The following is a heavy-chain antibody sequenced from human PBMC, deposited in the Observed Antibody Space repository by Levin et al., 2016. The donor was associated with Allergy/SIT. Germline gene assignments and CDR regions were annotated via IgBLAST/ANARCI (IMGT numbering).Heavy chain of an antibody. V-gene: IGHV5-10-1*01. CDR3: ARHGTTGTTPIAY. J-gene: IGHJ4*02. D-gene: IGHD1-1*01. CDR2: IDPSDSYI. CDR1: GYSFSNFY. Sequence: GESLKISCKTFGYSFSNFYISWVRQMPGKGLEWMARIDPSDSYITYSPSFQGRVTISTDKSISTAYLQWNSLKASDTGIYYCARHGTTGTTPIAYWGQGTQVTVSS.